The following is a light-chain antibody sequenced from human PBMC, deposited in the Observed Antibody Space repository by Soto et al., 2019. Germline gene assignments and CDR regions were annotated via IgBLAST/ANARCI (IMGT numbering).Light chain of an antibody. CDR3: CSYAGSYTYV. CDR1: TSVVVGFNY. J-gene: IGLJ1*01. Sequence: QSALIKPRSFSGFLGRSATFSATGPTSVVVGFNYFSWYQQHPGKAPKLMIYDVSKRPSGVPDRFSGSKSGNTASLTISGLQAEDEADYYCCSYAGSYTYVFGTGTKLTVL. CDR2: DVS. V-gene: IGLV2-11*01.